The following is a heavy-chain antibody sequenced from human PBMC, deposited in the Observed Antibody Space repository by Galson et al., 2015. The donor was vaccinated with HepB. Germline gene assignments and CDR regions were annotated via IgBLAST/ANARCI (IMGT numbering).Heavy chain of an antibody. V-gene: IGHV3-30*04. CDR2: ISYDGSNK. J-gene: IGHJ4*02. D-gene: IGHD6-19*01. Sequence: SLRLSCAASGFTFSSYAMHWVRQAPGKGLEWVAVISYDGSNKYYADSVKGRFTISRDNSKNTLYLQMNSLRAEDTAVYYCAREFGVAVAGTINYWGQGTLVTVSS. CDR3: AREFGVAVAGTINY. CDR1: GFTFSSYA.